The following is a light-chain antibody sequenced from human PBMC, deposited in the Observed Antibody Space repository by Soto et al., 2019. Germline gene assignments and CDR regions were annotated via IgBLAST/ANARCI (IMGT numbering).Light chain of an antibody. CDR2: DVS. CDR1: SSDVGAYNY. V-gene: IGLV2-8*01. J-gene: IGLJ3*02. CDR3: SSYAGSNNGV. Sequence: QSALTQPPSASGSPGQSVTISCTGTSSDVGAYNYVSWYQQHPGIAPKLMIYDVSKRPSGVPDRFSGSKSGNTASLTVSGLQAEDEADYYCSSYAGSNNGVFGGGTKLTVL.